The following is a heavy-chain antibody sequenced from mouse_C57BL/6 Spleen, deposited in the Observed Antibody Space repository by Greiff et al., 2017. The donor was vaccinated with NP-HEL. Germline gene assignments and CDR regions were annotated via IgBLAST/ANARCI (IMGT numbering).Heavy chain of an antibody. V-gene: IGHV5-9-1*02. J-gene: IGHJ4*01. Sequence: VQLKESGEGLVKPGGSLKLSCAASGFTFSSYAMSWVRQTPEKRLEWVAYISSGGDYIYYADTVKGRFTISRDNARNTLYLQMSSLKSEDTAMYYCTRDRYDGYYEAMDYWGQGTSVTVSS. CDR3: TRDRYDGYYEAMDY. CDR2: ISSGGDYI. CDR1: GFTFSSYA. D-gene: IGHD2-3*01.